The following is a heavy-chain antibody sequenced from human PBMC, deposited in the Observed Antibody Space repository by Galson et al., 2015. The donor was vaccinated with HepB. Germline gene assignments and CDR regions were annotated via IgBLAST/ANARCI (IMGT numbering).Heavy chain of an antibody. Sequence: SVKVSCKASGGTFSSYAISWVRQAPGQGLEWMGGIIPIFGTANYAQKSQGRVTITADESTSTAYMELSSLRSEDTAVYYCARDVGIVGAIGGGYYYGMDVWAKGPRSPSP. CDR3: ARDVGIVGAIGGGYYYGMDV. V-gene: IGHV1-69*13. CDR1: GGTFSSYA. D-gene: IGHD1-26*01. J-gene: IGHJ6*02. CDR2: IIPIFGTA.